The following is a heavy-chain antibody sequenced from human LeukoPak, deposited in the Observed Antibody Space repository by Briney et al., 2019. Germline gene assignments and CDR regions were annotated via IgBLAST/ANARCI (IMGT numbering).Heavy chain of an antibody. Sequence: GASAKVSCRASGNTFTSYHLHWVRQAPGQGPEWMGIINPSGGGTSYAQKFQGRVTMTRDTSTSTVYMEVSSLRSEDTAVYYCARAGSSAQAGFDYWGQGTLVTVSS. CDR1: GNTFTSYH. J-gene: IGHJ4*02. V-gene: IGHV1-46*01. D-gene: IGHD6-13*01. CDR3: ARAGSSAQAGFDY. CDR2: INPSGGGT.